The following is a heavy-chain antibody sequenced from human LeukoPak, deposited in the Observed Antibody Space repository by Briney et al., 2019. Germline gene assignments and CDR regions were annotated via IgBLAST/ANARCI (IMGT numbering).Heavy chain of an antibody. CDR2: IYYSGST. J-gene: IGHJ4*02. CDR3: ARQSGEMATIPLDY. D-gene: IGHD5-24*01. CDR1: GGSISSSSYC. V-gene: IGHV4-39*01. Sequence: SETLSLTCTVSGGSISSSSYCWGWIRQPPGKGLEWIGSIYYSGSTYYNPSLKSRVTISVDTSKNQFSLKLSSVTAADTAVYYCARQSGEMATIPLDYWGQGTLVTVSS.